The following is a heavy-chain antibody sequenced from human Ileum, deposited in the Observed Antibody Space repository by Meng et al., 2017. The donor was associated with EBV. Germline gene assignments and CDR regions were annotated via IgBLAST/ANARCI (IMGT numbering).Heavy chain of an antibody. CDR2: IQHSGST. CDR1: GGSISSGTHS. CDR3: ARAHPVVYFFDY. Sequence: QRQAPGSGSGLLEPSQTLSLACAVAGGSISSGTHSCGWIRQPPGRGLEWIGDIQHSGSTYYNPSLKSRVTISVDRSRNQFSLKLSLLTAADTAVYYCARAHPVVYFFDYWGQGTLVTVSS. V-gene: IGHV4-30-2*01. D-gene: IGHD4-23*01. J-gene: IGHJ4*02.